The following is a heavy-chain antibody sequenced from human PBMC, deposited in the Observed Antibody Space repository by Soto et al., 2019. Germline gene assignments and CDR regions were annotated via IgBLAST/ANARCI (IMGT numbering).Heavy chain of an antibody. CDR1: GGSISSSSYF. V-gene: IGHV4-61*05. CDR2: ISNSAPT. D-gene: IGHD3-10*01. Sequence: PSETLSLTCSVSGGSISSSSYFWGWIRQPPGKGLEWIGYISNSAPTIYNPSLKSRVTISADTSKNQFSLRLNSMTAADTAVYYCARHNYGSGSTYFDYWGQGTLVTVSS. J-gene: IGHJ4*02. CDR3: ARHNYGSGSTYFDY.